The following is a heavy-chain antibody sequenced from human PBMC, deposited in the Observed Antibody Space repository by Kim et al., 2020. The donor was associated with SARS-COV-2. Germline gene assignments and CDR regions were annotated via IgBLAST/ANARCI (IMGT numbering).Heavy chain of an antibody. D-gene: IGHD1-26*01. CDR3: ARDAGWSWDLYYFDY. CDR1: GGTFSSYA. V-gene: IGHV1-69*13. CDR2: IIPIFGTA. Sequence: SVKVSCKASGGTFSSYAISWVRQAPGQGLEWMGGIIPIFGTANYAQKFQGRVTITADESTGTAYMELSSLRSEDTAVYYCARDAGWSWDLYYFDYWGQGTLVTVSS. J-gene: IGHJ4*02.